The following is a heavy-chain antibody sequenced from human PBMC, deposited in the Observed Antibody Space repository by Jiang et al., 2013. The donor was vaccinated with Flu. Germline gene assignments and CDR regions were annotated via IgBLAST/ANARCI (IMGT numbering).Heavy chain of an antibody. J-gene: IGHJ6*03. CDR3: ARDRTPCGGDCKYGWDYYYYMDV. Sequence: GIIPIFGTANYAQKFQGRVTITADESTSTAYMELSSLRSEDTAVYYCARDRTPCGGDCKYGWDYYYYMDVWGKGTTVTVSS. V-gene: IGHV1-69*01. CDR2: IIPIFGTA. D-gene: IGHD2-21*01.